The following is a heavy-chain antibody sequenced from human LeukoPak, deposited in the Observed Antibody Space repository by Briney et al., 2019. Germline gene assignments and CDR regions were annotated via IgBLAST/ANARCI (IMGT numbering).Heavy chain of an antibody. CDR3: ARQVEHYDYVWGSYRTSYYFDY. CDR2: IYPGDSDT. CDR1: GYSFTSYW. J-gene: IGHJ4*02. D-gene: IGHD3-16*02. Sequence: RGESLKISCKGSGYSFTSYWIGWVRQMPGKGLEWMGIIYPGDSDTRYGPSFQGQVTISADKSISTAYLQWSSLKASDTAMYYCARQVEHYDYVWGSYRTSYYFDYWGQGTLVTVSS. V-gene: IGHV5-51*01.